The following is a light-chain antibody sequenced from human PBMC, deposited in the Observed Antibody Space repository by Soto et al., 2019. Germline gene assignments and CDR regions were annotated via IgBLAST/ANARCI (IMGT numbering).Light chain of an antibody. CDR1: SSDVGGHNY. CDR2: DVS. Sequence: QSALTQPASVSGSPGQSITISCTGTSSDVGGHNYVSWYQQHPGKAPKLMIYDVSNRPSGVSNRFSGSKSGNTASLTISGLQAEHEGDYYCSSYTSSSTLEVFGTGTKLTVL. J-gene: IGLJ1*01. V-gene: IGLV2-14*03. CDR3: SSYTSSSTLEV.